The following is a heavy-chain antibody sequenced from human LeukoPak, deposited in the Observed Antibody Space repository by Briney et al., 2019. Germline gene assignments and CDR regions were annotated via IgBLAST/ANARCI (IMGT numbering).Heavy chain of an antibody. V-gene: IGHV5-51*01. CDR3: ARSGWGYDSSGPFYDYYGMDV. J-gene: IGHJ6*02. Sequence: GESLKISCKGFGYSFTRYWIGWVRQMPGKGLDGMGIIYPGDSDTRYSPSFQGQVTISADKSISTAYLQWSSLKASDTAMYYCARSGWGYDSSGPFYDYYGMDVWGQGTTVTVSS. CDR1: GYSFTRYW. D-gene: IGHD3-22*01. CDR2: IYPGDSDT.